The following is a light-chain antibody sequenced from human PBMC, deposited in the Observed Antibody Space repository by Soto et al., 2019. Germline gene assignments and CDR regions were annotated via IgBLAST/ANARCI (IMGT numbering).Light chain of an antibody. J-gene: IGLJ3*02. CDR3: QSYDSSNWV. CDR1: TSNIGADYD. V-gene: IGLV1-40*01. CDR2: GST. Sequence: QSVLTQPPSVSGAPGQRVTFSCSGSTSNIGADYDVHWYQQLPGKAPRLLIFGSTNRPAGVPDRFSGSKSDTSASLTISGLKTEDEGDFYCQSYDSSNWVFGGGTKLTVL.